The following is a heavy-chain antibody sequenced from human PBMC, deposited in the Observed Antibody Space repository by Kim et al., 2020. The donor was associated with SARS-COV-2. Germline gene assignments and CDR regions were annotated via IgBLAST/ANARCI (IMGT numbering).Heavy chain of an antibody. Sequence: SETLSLTCAVYGGSFSGYYWSWIRQPPGKGLEWIGEINHSGSTNYNPSLKSRVTISVDTSKNQFSLKLSSVTAADTAVYYCARARVITIFGVVIISHAFDNW. CDR2: INHSGST. D-gene: IGHD3-3*01. J-gene: IGHJ3*02. CDR1: GGSFSGYY. CDR3: ARARVITIFGVVIISHAFDN. V-gene: IGHV4-34*01.